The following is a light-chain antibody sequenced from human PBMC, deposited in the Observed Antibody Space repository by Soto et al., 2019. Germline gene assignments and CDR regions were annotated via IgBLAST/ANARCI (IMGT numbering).Light chain of an antibody. CDR1: NIGSKS. J-gene: IGLJ2*01. CDR3: QVWDSSSDHVV. CDR2: DDS. V-gene: IGLV3-21*02. Sequence: SYELTQPPSVSVAPGQTARITCGGNNIGSKSLHWYQQKPGQAPVLVVYDDSDRPSGIPERFSGSNTGNTATLTISRVEAGDEADYYCQVWDSSSDHVVFGGGTQLTVL.